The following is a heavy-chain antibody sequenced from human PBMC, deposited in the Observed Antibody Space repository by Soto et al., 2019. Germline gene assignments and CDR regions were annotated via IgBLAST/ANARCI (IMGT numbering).Heavy chain of an antibody. Sequence: NPSETLSLTCTVSGGSVNTAPYHWSWIRQSPRNGLEWIGNIYYTGSTNYNPSFESRVAISLDTSNNQFSLRLTSLTAADTAVYFCARDHHSYYDTSGYYPYFDFWGQGTLVTVPQ. D-gene: IGHD3-22*01. CDR1: GGSVNTAPYH. J-gene: IGHJ4*02. V-gene: IGHV4-61*01. CDR3: ARDHHSYYDTSGYYPYFDF. CDR2: IYYTGST.